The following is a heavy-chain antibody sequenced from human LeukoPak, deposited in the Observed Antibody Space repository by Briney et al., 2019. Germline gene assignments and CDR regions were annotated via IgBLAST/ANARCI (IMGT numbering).Heavy chain of an antibody. D-gene: IGHD4-17*01. CDR2: SNPNSGVT. CDR1: GYTFTGYY. J-gene: IGHJ4*02. V-gene: IGHV1-2*02. Sequence: ASVKVSCKASGYTFTGYYMHWVRRAPGRGLEWMGWSNPNSGVTNYAQKFQGRVTLTRDTSISTAYMELSRLRSDDTAVYYCARATTTVPNFDYWGQGTLVTVSS. CDR3: ARATTTVPNFDY.